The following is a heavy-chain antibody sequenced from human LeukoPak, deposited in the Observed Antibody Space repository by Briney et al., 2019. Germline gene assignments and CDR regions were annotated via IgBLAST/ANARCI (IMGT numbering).Heavy chain of an antibody. V-gene: IGHV3-33*06. D-gene: IGHD3-22*01. CDR3: AKNGGYHDRSGYYHSYFFDY. CDR1: GFVFRTYG. Sequence: GRSLRLSCAASGFVFRTYGMHWVRQAPGKGLEWVAVIWDDGSNQYYVDSVRGRFTISRDNSKNTLYLQMNSLRAEDTAVYYWAKNGGYHDRSGYYHSYFFDYWGQGTLVTVSS. CDR2: IWDDGSNQ. J-gene: IGHJ4*02.